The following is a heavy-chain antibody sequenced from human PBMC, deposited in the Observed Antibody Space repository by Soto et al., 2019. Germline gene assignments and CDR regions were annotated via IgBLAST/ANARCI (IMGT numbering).Heavy chain of an antibody. CDR3: ARGGYYDFWSGYYNINWFDP. D-gene: IGHD3-3*01. CDR2: INHSGST. J-gene: IGHJ5*02. Sequence: PSETLSLTCAVYGGSFSGYYWSWIRQPPGKGLEWIGEINHSGSTNYNPSLKSRVTISVDTSKNQFSLKLSSVTAADTAVYYCARGGYYDFWSGYYNINWFDPWGQGTLVTVSS. V-gene: IGHV4-34*01. CDR1: GGSFSGYY.